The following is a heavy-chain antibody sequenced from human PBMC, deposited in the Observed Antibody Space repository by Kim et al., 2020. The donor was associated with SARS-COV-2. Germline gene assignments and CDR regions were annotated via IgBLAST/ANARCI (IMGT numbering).Heavy chain of an antibody. Sequence: ASVKVSCKASGYTFTGYYIHWVRQAPGQGLEWMGRINPNSGDTSYAQKFQGRVTMTRDTSISTAYMELSRLRSDDTAVYYCARDGGGGWFPRTDWFDPWGQGTLVTVSS. D-gene: IGHD2-15*01. CDR1: GYTFTGYY. J-gene: IGHJ5*02. CDR2: INPNSGDT. CDR3: ARDGGGGWFPRTDWFDP. V-gene: IGHV1-2*06.